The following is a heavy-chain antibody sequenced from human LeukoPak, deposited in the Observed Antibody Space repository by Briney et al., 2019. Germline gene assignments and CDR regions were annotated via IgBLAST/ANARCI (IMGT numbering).Heavy chain of an antibody. CDR1: GFTFSTYA. J-gene: IGHJ4*02. Sequence: PGGSLRLSCAASGFTFSTYAVSWVRQVPGMGLEWVSTIDNSGAYTYYADSVKGRFTISRDNSKNTLYLQMNSLRAEDTAVYYCARAGVVVVVAGRYYFDNWGQGTLVTVSS. D-gene: IGHD2-15*01. V-gene: IGHV3-23*01. CDR2: IDNSGAYT. CDR3: ARAGVVVVVAGRYYFDN.